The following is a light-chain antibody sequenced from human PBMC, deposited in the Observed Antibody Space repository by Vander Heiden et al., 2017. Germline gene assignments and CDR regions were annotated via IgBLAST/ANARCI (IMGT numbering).Light chain of an antibody. Sequence: QAALHPPPSASGTPGQSVTISCTGTSSDVGADNYFPWYQQHPGKAPKLLIYEVNKRPSGVPDRFSASKSGNTASLAVTGLQAEDEADDYCSSYAGYTNFCVFATGTKLTVL. CDR3: SSYAGYTNFCV. V-gene: IGLV2-8*01. J-gene: IGLJ1*01. CDR1: SSDVGADNY. CDR2: EVN.